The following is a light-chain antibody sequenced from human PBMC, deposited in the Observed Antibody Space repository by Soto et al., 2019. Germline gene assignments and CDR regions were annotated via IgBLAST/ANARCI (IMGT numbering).Light chain of an antibody. CDR3: QQYGTSPRM. Sequence: EIVLTQSPATLSVSPGERVTLSCRASESVDINYLAWYQQKPGQAPRLVIYGTSNRATGTPDRFSGSGSGTDFTLTISRLEPEDFAVYYCQQYGTSPRMFGQGTKVDIK. J-gene: IGKJ1*01. CDR1: ESVDINY. V-gene: IGKV3-20*01. CDR2: GTS.